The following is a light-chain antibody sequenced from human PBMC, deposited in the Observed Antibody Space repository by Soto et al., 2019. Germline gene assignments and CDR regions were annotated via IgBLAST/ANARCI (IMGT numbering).Light chain of an antibody. J-gene: IGKJ1*01. CDR1: QSIDKI. V-gene: IGKV1-39*01. CDR2: DTS. Sequence: DIQMTQSPSSLSASVGDRVTITCRPSQSIDKILNWYQQKPGQAPKLLIHDTSIMQSWVPSRLSGSASRTEFTLTISSLQPEDFATYYCQQLHSTTWTFGQGTKVEVK. CDR3: QQLHSTTWT.